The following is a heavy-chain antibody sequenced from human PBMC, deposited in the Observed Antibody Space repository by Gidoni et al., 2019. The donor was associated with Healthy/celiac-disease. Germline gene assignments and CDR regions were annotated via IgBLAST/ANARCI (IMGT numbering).Heavy chain of an antibody. CDR1: GFPFGDYA. Sequence: EVQLVESGGGLVKPGRSLRLSCTASGFPFGDYALSWFRQAPGKGLEGVGLIRSKAYGGTTEYAASVKGRFTISRDDSKSIAYLQMNSLKTEDTAVYYCTREDDNWDSNWFDPWGQGTLVTVSS. CDR2: IRSKAYGGTT. CDR3: TREDDNWDSNWFDP. D-gene: IGHD1-7*01. V-gene: IGHV3-49*05. J-gene: IGHJ5*02.